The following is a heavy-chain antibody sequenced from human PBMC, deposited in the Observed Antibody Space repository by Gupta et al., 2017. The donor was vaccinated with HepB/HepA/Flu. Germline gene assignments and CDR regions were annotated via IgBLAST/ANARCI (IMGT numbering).Heavy chain of an antibody. CDR2: VKRKTDGGTI. CDR1: GFTCPHAW. CDR3: TTGLQTGLDY. J-gene: IGHJ4*02. V-gene: IGHV3-15*01. D-gene: IGHD1-1*01. Sequence: EVQLLASGGGLVKSGGSLRLSCAASGFTCPHAWMSWVRQAPGKGLEWVGLVKRKTDGGTIEYSVPVKGRFTISSDDSKHMLFLQMNSLKTEDTAVYYCTTGLQTGLDYWGQGTLVTVSS.